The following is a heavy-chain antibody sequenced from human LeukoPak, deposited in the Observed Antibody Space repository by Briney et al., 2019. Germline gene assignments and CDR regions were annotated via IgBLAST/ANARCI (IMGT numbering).Heavy chain of an antibody. CDR3: ARLGVSGGNYFDY. CDR1: GYSFTNYW. D-gene: IGHD3-10*01. V-gene: IGHV5-51*01. CDR2: IFPDDSDT. J-gene: IGHJ4*02. Sequence: GESLKISFKGSGYSFTNYWIGWVRQMPGKGLEWMGIIFPDDSDTRYSPSFQGQVTISADKSITTASLHWSSLKASDTAIYYCARLGVSGGNYFDYWGQGILVTVSS.